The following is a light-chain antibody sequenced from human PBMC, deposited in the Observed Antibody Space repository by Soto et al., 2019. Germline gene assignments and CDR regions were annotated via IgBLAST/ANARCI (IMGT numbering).Light chain of an antibody. Sequence: QSVLTQPHSVSGAPGQRVTISFTGSSSNIGAGYDVHWYQQLPGTAPKLLIYANSNRPSGVPDRFSGSKSGTSASLAITGLQAEDEADYYCQSYDNSLSGSGVFGTGTKLTVL. CDR1: SSNIGAGYD. CDR2: ANS. CDR3: QSYDNSLSGSGV. J-gene: IGLJ1*01. V-gene: IGLV1-40*01.